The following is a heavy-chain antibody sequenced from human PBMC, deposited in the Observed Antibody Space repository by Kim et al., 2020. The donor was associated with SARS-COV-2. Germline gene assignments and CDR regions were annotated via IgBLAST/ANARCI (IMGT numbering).Heavy chain of an antibody. CDR3: ARDVTYYSDSSYYDSFDI. Sequence: EGRFTISRDTAKNVLYLQMNSLRAEDSAVYYCARDVTYYSDSSYYDSFDIWGQGTMVTVSS. D-gene: IGHD3-22*01. V-gene: IGHV3-21*06. J-gene: IGHJ3*02.